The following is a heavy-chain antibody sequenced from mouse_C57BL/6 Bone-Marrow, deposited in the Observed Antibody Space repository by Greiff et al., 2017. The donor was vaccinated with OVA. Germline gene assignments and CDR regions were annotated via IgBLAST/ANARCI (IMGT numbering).Heavy chain of an antibody. CDR2: IYPGSGST. Sequence: VQLKESGAELVKPGASVKMSCKASGYTFTSYWITWVKQRPGQGLEWIGDIYPGSGSTNYNEKFKSKATLTVDTSSSTAYMQLSSLTSEDSAVYYCAPGGAYWGQGTLVTVSA. CDR3: APGGAY. CDR1: GYTFTSYW. J-gene: IGHJ3*01. V-gene: IGHV1-55*01.